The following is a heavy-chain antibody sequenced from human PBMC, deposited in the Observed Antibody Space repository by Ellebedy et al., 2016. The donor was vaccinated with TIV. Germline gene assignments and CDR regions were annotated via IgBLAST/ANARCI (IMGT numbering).Heavy chain of an antibody. J-gene: IGHJ6*02. CDR1: GFTVSGHY. D-gene: IGHD3-10*01. CDR3: ARDRRYGSGSDSDYYAMDV. V-gene: IGHV3-7*01. Sequence: GESLKISCAASGFTVSGHYMSWVRQAPGKGLEWVAKIRQEGDEIYYVESVKGRFTISRDNAKNSLFLQMNSLRVEDTAVYYCARDRRYGSGSDSDYYAMDVWGQGTTVTVSS. CDR2: IRQEGDEI.